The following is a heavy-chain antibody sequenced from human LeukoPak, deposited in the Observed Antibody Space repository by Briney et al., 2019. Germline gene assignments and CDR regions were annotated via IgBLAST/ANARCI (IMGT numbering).Heavy chain of an antibody. D-gene: IGHD3-22*01. Sequence: GGSVRLSCAASGFTFSSYEMNWVRQAPGKGLEWVSYISSSGSTIYYADSVKGRFTISRDNAKNSLYLQMNSLRAEDTAVYYCARDPVTYDSSGYYIHPDYWGQGTLVTVSS. J-gene: IGHJ4*02. V-gene: IGHV3-48*03. CDR3: ARDPVTYDSSGYYIHPDY. CDR1: GFTFSSYE. CDR2: ISSSGSTI.